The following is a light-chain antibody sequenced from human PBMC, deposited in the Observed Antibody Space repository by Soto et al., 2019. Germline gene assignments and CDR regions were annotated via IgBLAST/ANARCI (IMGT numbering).Light chain of an antibody. CDR2: SAS. V-gene: IGKV3-15*01. Sequence: EVVMTQSPATLSVSPGERATLSCRASQGISNKLAWYQQKSGQPPRLLIYSASTRATGIPARFSGSGSGTEFTLTISSLQSEDFAVYYCQQYNNWWTFGQGTKVDIK. CDR1: QGISNK. J-gene: IGKJ1*01. CDR3: QQYNNWWT.